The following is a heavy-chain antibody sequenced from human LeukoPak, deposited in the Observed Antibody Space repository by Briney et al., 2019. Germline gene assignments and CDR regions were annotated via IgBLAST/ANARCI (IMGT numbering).Heavy chain of an antibody. V-gene: IGHV3-23*01. CDR2: LSGSGDGQ. CDR1: GFTVSSNY. CDR3: AKGCQCPSGLSSWFDP. D-gene: IGHD1-14*01. Sequence: GGSLRLSCAASGFTVSSNYTSWVRQAPGKGLGWVSGLSGSGDGQFYADSVEGRFTISRDIFNNIWYLQMNSLRAEDTAVYYCAKGCQCPSGLSSWFDPRGQGTLVAVSS. J-gene: IGHJ5*02.